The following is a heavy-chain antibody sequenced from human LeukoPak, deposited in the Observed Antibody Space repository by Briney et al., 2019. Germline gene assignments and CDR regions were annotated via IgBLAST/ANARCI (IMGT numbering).Heavy chain of an antibody. V-gene: IGHV4-34*01. CDR2: INQSGST. J-gene: IGHJ4*02. CDR3: ARPRYGSGSLDS. Sequence: PSETLSLTCAVYGGSFSGHYWTWVRQPPGKGLEWIGEINQSGSTTYNPSLNSRVTISVDTSKNQFSPRLSSVTAADTAVYYCARPRYGSGSLDSWGQGTLVTVSS. CDR1: GGSFSGHY. D-gene: IGHD3-10*01.